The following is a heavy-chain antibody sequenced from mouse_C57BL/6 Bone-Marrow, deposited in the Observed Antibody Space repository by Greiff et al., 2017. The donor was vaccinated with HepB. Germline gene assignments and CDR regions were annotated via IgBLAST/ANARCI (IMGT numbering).Heavy chain of an antibody. Sequence: EVQLVESGGGLVQPGGSLSLSCAASGFTFTDYYMSWVRQPPGKALEWLGFIRNKANGYTTEYSASVKGRFTISRDTSQSLLSLQMNALRAEDSATYYCARPSSGAMDYWGQGTSVTVSS. V-gene: IGHV7-3*01. CDR1: GFTFTDYY. CDR2: IRNKANGYTT. J-gene: IGHJ4*01. CDR3: ARPSSGAMDY. D-gene: IGHD3-1*01.